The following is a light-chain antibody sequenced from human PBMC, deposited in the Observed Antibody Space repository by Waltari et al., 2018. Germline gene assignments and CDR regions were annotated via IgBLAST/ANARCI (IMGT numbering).Light chain of an antibody. V-gene: IGLV2-14*03. Sequence: QSALTQPASMSGSPGQSITIPCTGTSRDVGGYIHVSWYQQHPGEAPKLMIFEVSRRPSGFSDRFSGSKGGNAASLTISGLQAEDEADYYCGSYASGNSILFGGGTKVTVL. CDR2: EVS. CDR1: SRDVGGYIH. J-gene: IGLJ2*01. CDR3: GSYASGNSIL.